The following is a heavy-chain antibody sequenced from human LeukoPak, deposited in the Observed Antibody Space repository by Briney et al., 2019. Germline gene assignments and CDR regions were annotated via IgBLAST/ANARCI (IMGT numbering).Heavy chain of an antibody. CDR1: GGSISSSSVY. Sequence: SETLSLTCTVSGGSISSSSVYWGWIRQPPGKGLEWIATISHSGSTTSYNPSLKSRVTISVDTSKNQFSLKLNSVTAADTAVYYCVRRTSGSYSDYWGQGTLVTVSS. V-gene: IGHV4-39*01. CDR2: ISHSGSTT. J-gene: IGHJ4*02. CDR3: VRRTSGSYSDY. D-gene: IGHD1-26*01.